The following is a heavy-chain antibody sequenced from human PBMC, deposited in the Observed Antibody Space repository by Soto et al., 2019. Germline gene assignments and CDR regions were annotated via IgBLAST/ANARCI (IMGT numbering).Heavy chain of an antibody. Sequence: PVGSLRLSGVASGFIFDTYAMSWVRQARGKGLEWVSAISGSGGTTYYADSVKGRLTISRDNSKNILYLQLNSLRVEDTAVYYCAKGRGRFKSGVQKTFDSWGQGTLVTVSS. J-gene: IGHJ4*02. CDR2: ISGSGGTT. D-gene: IGHD2-8*01. CDR3: AKGRGRFKSGVQKTFDS. V-gene: IGHV3-23*01. CDR1: GFIFDTYA.